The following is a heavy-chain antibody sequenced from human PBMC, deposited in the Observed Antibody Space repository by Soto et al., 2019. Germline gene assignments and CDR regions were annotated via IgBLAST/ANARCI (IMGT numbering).Heavy chain of an antibody. CDR3: AISTADIVLLPSNIHFES. J-gene: IGHJ4*02. D-gene: IGHD2-8*02. CDR2: VSWDRVTV. Sequence: EVHLVESGGGMAQPGGSLRLSCAASGSTFDADAFAMHWVRQAPGKGLEWVSGVSWDRVTVGYAASVQGRFTVSRDHAKNSLDLQLDSLRPGDTAFYYCAISTADIVLLPSNIHFESWGQGTLVTVSS. V-gene: IGHV3-9*01. CDR1: GSTFDADAFA.